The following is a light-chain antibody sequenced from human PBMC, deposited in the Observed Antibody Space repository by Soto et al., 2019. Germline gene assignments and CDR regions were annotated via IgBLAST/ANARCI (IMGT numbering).Light chain of an antibody. V-gene: IGKV1-27*01. CDR3: QKYSSAPWT. CDR1: QDISIY. J-gene: IGKJ1*01. Sequence: DIQMTQSPSSLSASVGDRVTITCRASQDISIYLAWYQQKPGKVPKLLIYGASTLQSGVPSRFSGSGSGTDFTLTISSLQSEDVATYYCQKYSSAPWTFGQGTKVEIK. CDR2: GAS.